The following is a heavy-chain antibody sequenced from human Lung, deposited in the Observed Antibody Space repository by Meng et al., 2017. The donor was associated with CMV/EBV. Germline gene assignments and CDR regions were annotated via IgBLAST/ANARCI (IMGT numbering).Heavy chain of an antibody. CDR3: ARERGYCGTTSCSYYFDY. CDR2: ISPYDGNT. V-gene: IGHV1-18*01. D-gene: IGHD2-2*01. J-gene: IGHJ4*02. Sequence: ASXXVSCKASGYTFTSYGIIWVRQAPGQGLEWMGWISPYDGNTNYAQTLQDRVTMTTDTPTSTAYMELRSLRSDDTAVYFCARERGYCGTTSCSYYFDYWGQGPLVPVSS. CDR1: GYTFTSYG.